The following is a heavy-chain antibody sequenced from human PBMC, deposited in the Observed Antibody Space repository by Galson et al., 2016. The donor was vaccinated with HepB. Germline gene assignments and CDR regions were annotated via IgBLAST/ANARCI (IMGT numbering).Heavy chain of an antibody. CDR3: AKDPYYYGSGSYYFDY. Sequence: SLRLSCAASAFTFSTYGMHWVRQAPGKGLEWVAVISYDGSKKYYADSVKGRFTISRDNSKNTLYLQMNSLRTEDTAVYYCAKDPYYYGSGSYYFDYWDQGTLVTVSS. CDR2: ISYDGSKK. CDR1: AFTFSTYG. J-gene: IGHJ4*02. V-gene: IGHV3-30*18. D-gene: IGHD3-10*01.